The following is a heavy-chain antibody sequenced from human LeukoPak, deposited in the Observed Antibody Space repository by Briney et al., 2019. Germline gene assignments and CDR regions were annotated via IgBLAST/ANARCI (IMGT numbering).Heavy chain of an antibody. CDR2: INYSGTT. Sequence: SETLSLTCTVSGDSISSSNYFWVWVRQPPGKGLEWITSINYSGTTYYNPSLKSRVTISVDTSKNQFSLKLSSVTAADTAVYYCARAYFGAVAEYDDYWGQGTLVTVSS. J-gene: IGHJ4*02. D-gene: IGHD6-19*01. V-gene: IGHV4-39*07. CDR3: ARAYFGAVAEYDDY. CDR1: GDSISSSNYF.